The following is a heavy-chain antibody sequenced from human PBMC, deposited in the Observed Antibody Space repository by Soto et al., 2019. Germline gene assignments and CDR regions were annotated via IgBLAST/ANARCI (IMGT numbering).Heavy chain of an antibody. D-gene: IGHD1-26*01. CDR1: GFTFSSYA. CDR2: ISGSGGST. CDR3: VKDTRALSGSYYFDY. J-gene: IGHJ4*02. Sequence: GGSLRLSCAASGFTFSSYAMSWVRQAPGKGLEWVSAISGSGGSTYYADSVKGRFTISRDNSKNTLYLQMNSLRAEDTAVYYCVKDTRALSGSYYFDYWGQGTLVTVSS. V-gene: IGHV3-23*01.